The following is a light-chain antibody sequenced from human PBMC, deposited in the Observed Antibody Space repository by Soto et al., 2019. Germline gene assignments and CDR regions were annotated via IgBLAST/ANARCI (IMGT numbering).Light chain of an antibody. CDR2: YDS. CDR1: NIGSKS. CDR3: QVWDSSSDPRGVV. V-gene: IGLV3-21*04. J-gene: IGLJ2*01. Sequence: SYELTQPPSVSVAPGKTARITCGGNNIGSKSVHWYQQKPGQAPVLVIYYDSDRPSGIPERFSGSNSGNTATLTISRVEAGDEVDYYCQVWDSSSDPRGVVFGGGTKVTVL.